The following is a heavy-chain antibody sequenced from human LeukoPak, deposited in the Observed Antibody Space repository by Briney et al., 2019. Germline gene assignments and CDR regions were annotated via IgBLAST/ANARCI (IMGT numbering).Heavy chain of an antibody. CDR1: GFTFRSYS. CDR2: MTSSNTI. Sequence: GGSLRLSCAASGFTFRSYSMNWVRQAPGKGLEWVATMTSSNTIYYADSVKGRFTISRDNAENSVYLQMNSLRDEDTAVYSCARQTPYLYFDNWGQGTLVTVSS. CDR3: ARQTPYLYFDN. J-gene: IGHJ4*02. D-gene: IGHD2-15*01. V-gene: IGHV3-69-1*01.